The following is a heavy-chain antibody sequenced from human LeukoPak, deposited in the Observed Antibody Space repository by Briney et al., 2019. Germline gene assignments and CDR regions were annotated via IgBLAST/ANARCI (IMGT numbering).Heavy chain of an antibody. D-gene: IGHD3-16*01. J-gene: IGHJ6*02. CDR3: IRGPKELWIHNGMDV. CDR2: IRGKAYGGTT. CDR1: GFIFGDHA. Sequence: PGGSLRLSCTTSGFIFGDHAMSWVRQAPGKGLEWVGFIRGKAYGGTTEYAASVRGRFTISRDDSKSIAYLQMNNLKAEDTALYYCIRGPKELWIHNGMDVWGQGTTVTVSS. V-gene: IGHV3-49*04.